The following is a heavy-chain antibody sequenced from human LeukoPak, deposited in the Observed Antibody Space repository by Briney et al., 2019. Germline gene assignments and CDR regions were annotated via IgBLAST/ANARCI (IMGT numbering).Heavy chain of an antibody. CDR3: ARDTGSGWYWHEGYYYYYMDV. Sequence: ASVKVSCKASGYTFTGYYMHWVRQAPGQGLEWMGWINPNSGGTNYAQKFQGRVTMTRDTSISTAYMELSRLRSDDTAAYYCARDTGSGWYWHEGYYYYYMDVWGKGTTVTVSS. V-gene: IGHV1-2*02. J-gene: IGHJ6*03. CDR2: INPNSGGT. CDR1: GYTFTGYY. D-gene: IGHD6-19*01.